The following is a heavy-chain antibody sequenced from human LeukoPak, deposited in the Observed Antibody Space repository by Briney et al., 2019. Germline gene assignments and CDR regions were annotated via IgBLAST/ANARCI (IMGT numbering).Heavy chain of an antibody. V-gene: IGHV3-30*02. CDR3: ARDPYSGNYGNYYYYYMDV. J-gene: IGHJ6*03. CDR2: IRYDGSNK. CDR1: GFTFSNYG. Sequence: PGGSLRLSCAASGFTFSNYGMHWVRQAPGKGLEWVAFIRYDGSNKYFADSLKGRFTISRDNSKNTLYLQMNSLGPEDTAVYYCARDPYSGNYGNYYYYYMDVWGKGTTVTISS. D-gene: IGHD1-26*01.